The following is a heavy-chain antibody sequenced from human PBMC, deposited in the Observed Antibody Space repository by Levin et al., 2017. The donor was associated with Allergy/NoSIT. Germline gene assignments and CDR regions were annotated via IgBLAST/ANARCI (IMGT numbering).Heavy chain of an antibody. V-gene: IGHV2-5*02. D-gene: IGHD2/OR15-2a*01. CDR2: IYWDDDK. J-gene: IGHJ5*02. Sequence: SGPTLVKPPQTLTLTCSFSGFSLTTRGEAVGWIRQPPGKALEWLALIYWDDDKRYSASLKSRLTITKDKSKNQVVLTMTNMDPADTATYYCAHRHIMMNQVLLITEWFDPWGQGTLVTVSS. CDR1: GFSLTTRGEA. CDR3: AHRHIMMNQVLLITEWFDP.